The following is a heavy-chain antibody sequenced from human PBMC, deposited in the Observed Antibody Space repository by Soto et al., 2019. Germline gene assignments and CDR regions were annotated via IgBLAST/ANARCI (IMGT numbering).Heavy chain of an antibody. D-gene: IGHD3-10*01. V-gene: IGHV1-3*04. CDR3: TRYYYDSGNYGDY. J-gene: IGHJ4*02. CDR2: INTGNGNT. Sequence: ASVKVSCKAFGYTFTTYAMHWVRQAPGQRLEWMGWINTGNGNTKYSQKFQGRVTITRDTSASTAYMELSSLRSEDTAVYYCTRYYYDSGNYGDYWGQGTQVTVSS. CDR1: GYTFTTYA.